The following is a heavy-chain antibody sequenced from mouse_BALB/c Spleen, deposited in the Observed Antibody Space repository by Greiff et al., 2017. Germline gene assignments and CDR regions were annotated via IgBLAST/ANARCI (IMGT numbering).Heavy chain of an antibody. Sequence: VQLQQSGAELVKPGASVKLSCKASGYTFTSYYMYWVKQRPGQGLEWIGGINPSNGGTNFNEKFKSKATLTVDKSSSTAYMQLSSLTSEDSAVYYCTREITTVVAWYFDVWGAGTTVTVSS. CDR3: TREITTVVAWYFDV. CDR1: GYTFTSYY. D-gene: IGHD1-1*01. J-gene: IGHJ1*01. V-gene: IGHV1S81*02. CDR2: INPSNGGT.